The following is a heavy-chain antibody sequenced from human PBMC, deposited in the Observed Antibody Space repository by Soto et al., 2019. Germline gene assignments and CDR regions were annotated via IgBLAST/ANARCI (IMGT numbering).Heavy chain of an antibody. J-gene: IGHJ5*02. D-gene: IGHD6-13*01. Sequence: ASVKVSCKASGYTFTSYGISWVRQAPGQGLKWMGWISAYNGNTNYAQKLQGRVTMTTDTSTSTAYMELRSLRSDDTAVYYCARDPLLLSCSWYRTPDWFDPWGQGTLVTVSS. V-gene: IGHV1-18*01. CDR1: GYTFTSYG. CDR3: ARDPLLLSCSWYRTPDWFDP. CDR2: ISAYNGNT.